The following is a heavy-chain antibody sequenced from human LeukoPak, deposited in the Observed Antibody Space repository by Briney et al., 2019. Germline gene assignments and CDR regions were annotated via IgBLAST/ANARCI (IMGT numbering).Heavy chain of an antibody. D-gene: IGHD3-22*01. CDR1: GGSFSGYY. CDR2: INHSGST. Sequence: SETLSLTCAVYGGSFSGYYWSWIRQPPGKGLEWIGEINHSGSTNYNPSLKSRVTISADTSKNQFSLKLSSVTAADTAVYYCASRRAYDSSGDGAEYFQHWGQGTLVTVSS. J-gene: IGHJ1*01. CDR3: ASRRAYDSSGDGAEYFQH. V-gene: IGHV4-34*01.